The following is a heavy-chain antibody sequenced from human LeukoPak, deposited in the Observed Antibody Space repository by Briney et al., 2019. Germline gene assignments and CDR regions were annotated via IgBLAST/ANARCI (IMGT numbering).Heavy chain of an antibody. V-gene: IGHV3-30*04. D-gene: IGHD6-13*01. Sequence: GRSLRLSCAASGFTFSSYAMHWVRQAPGKGLEWVAVISYDGSNKYYADSVKGRFTISRDNSKNTLYLQMNSLRAEDTAVYYCVRDLGGQQLVEDCFDYWGQGTLVTVSS. CDR1: GFTFSSYA. CDR3: VRDLGGQQLVEDCFDY. CDR2: ISYDGSNK. J-gene: IGHJ4*02.